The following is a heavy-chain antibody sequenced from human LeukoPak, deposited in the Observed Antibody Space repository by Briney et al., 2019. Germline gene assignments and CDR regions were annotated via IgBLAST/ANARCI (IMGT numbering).Heavy chain of an antibody. D-gene: IGHD3-10*01. J-gene: IGHJ5*02. CDR1: GGSISSHY. Sequence: PSETLSLTCTVSGGSISSHYWSWIRQPPGKGLEWIGYIYYSGSTNYNPSLKSRVTISVDTSKNQFSLKLSSVTAADTAVYYCARAWYYGSGSPFDPWGQGTLVTVSS. CDR3: ARAWYYGSGSPFDP. V-gene: IGHV4-59*11. CDR2: IYYSGST.